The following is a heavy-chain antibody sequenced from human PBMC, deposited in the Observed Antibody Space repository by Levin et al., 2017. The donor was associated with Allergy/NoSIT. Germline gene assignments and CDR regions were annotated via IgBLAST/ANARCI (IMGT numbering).Heavy chain of an antibody. CDR1: GYSFPSYW. CDR2: IYPGDSDT. V-gene: IGHV5-51*01. Sequence: ESLKISCKGSGYSFPSYWIGWVRQMPGKGLEYMGIIYPGDSDTRYRPSFQGQVTISADKSISTAYLQWSSLKPSDTAMYYCARIYCTNDLCYQLDYWGQGTLVTVSS. D-gene: IGHD2-8*01. CDR3: ARIYCTNDLCYQLDY. J-gene: IGHJ4*02.